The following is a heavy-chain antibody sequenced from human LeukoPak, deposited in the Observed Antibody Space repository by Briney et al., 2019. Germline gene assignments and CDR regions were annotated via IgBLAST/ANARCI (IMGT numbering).Heavy chain of an antibody. CDR1: GGSISSGDYY. CDR2: IYYSGST. J-gene: IGHJ4*02. D-gene: IGHD4-17*01. Sequence: SETLSLTCTVSGGSISSGDYYWSWIRQPPGKGLEWIGYIYYSGSTYYNPSLKSRVTISVDTSKNQFSLKLSSVTAADTAVYYCAGGKATVAIDYWGQGTLVTVSS. V-gene: IGHV4-30-4*01. CDR3: AGGKATVAIDY.